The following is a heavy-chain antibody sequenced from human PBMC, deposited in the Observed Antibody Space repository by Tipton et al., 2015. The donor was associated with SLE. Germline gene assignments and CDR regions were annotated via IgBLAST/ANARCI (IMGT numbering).Heavy chain of an antibody. CDR1: GFTFSSYA. V-gene: IGHV1-69*05. D-gene: IGHD1-26*01. CDR2: IIPIFGTA. J-gene: IGHJ2*01. Sequence: SCAASGFTFSSYAISWVRQAPGQGLEWMGGIIPIFGTANYAQKFQGRVAITTDESTSTAYMELSSLRSEDTAVYYCARVVWSDWYFDLWGRGTLVTVSS. CDR3: ARVVWSDWYFDL.